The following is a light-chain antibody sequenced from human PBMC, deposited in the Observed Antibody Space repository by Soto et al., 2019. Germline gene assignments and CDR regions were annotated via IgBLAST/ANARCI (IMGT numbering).Light chain of an antibody. Sequence: QSVLTQSPSVSGTPGQRVTVSCSGSSSNIGSNSVNWYQQLPGTAPKLLIYSFNQRPSGVPDRFSGSKSGTSASLSISGLQSEDEADYYCAAWDDSLNGYVFGTGTKVTVL. CDR2: SFN. CDR3: AAWDDSLNGYV. V-gene: IGLV1-44*01. J-gene: IGLJ1*01. CDR1: SSNIGSNS.